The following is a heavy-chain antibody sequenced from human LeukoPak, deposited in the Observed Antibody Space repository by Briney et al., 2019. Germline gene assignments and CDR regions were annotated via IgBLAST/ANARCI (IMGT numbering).Heavy chain of an antibody. Sequence: PSETLSLTCAVYGGSFSGDFWSWIRQSPGKGLEWIGEINHGGSTTYNPSLKSRVTISVDTSKNQFSLKLSSVTAADTAVYYCATVVVAATGVTNWFDPWGQGTLVTVSS. CDR1: GGSFSGDF. D-gene: IGHD2-15*01. J-gene: IGHJ5*02. CDR2: INHGGST. V-gene: IGHV4-34*01. CDR3: ATVVVAATGVTNWFDP.